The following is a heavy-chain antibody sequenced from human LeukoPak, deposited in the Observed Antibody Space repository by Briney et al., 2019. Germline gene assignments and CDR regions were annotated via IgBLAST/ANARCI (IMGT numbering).Heavy chain of an antibody. CDR3: ARAGSGSYYNRYYYMDV. D-gene: IGHD3-10*01. V-gene: IGHV1-18*01. CDR1: GYTFINYG. J-gene: IGHJ6*03. CDR2: ISAYNGNT. Sequence: AASVKVSCKASGYTFINYGISWVRQAPGQGLEWMGWISAYNGNTNYAQKLQGRVTMTTGTSTSTAYMELRSLRSDDTAVYYCARAGSGSYYNRYYYMDVWGKGTTV.